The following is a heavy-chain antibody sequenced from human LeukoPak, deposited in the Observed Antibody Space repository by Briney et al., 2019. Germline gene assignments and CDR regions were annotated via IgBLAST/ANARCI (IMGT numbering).Heavy chain of an antibody. V-gene: IGHV3-23*01. Sequence: GGSLRLSCAASGFNFRGYAMSWVRQAPGKGLEWVSAISGSGARAHYAESVRGRFTISRDNSQNTLHLQMNSLRAEDTAVYYCAKEVVLGETNYYYYGMDVWGQGTTATVSS. D-gene: IGHD1-26*01. J-gene: IGHJ6*02. CDR2: ISGSGARA. CDR3: AKEVVLGETNYYYYGMDV. CDR1: GFNFRGYA.